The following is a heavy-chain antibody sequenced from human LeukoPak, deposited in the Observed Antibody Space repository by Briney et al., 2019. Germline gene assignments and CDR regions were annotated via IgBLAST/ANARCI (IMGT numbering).Heavy chain of an antibody. J-gene: IGHJ4*02. CDR1: GFTFGDYL. V-gene: IGHV3-49*03. CDR2: IRRKLDGGTA. D-gene: IGHD6-19*01. CDR3: SRSSGWLSVY. Sequence: GGSLRLSCTASGFTFGDYLMSWFRQAPGKGLEWIGFIRRKLDGGTAEYAASVKGIVTISRDDSTSIAYLQMNSLKTEDTAVYYCSRSSGWLSVYWGQGTLVTVSS.